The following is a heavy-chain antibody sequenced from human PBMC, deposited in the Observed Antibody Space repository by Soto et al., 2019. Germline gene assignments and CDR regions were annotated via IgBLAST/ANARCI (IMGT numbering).Heavy chain of an antibody. Sequence: QVQLVESGGGVVQPGRSLRLSCAASGFTFSSYAMHWVRQAPGKGLEWVALISYDGSDKDYADSVKGRFTISRDNSRNTLFLEMNSLRAEDTAVYYRARDYYQYYGSSGYYRSPTYWGQGTLVTVSS. V-gene: IGHV3-30-3*01. D-gene: IGHD3-22*01. CDR2: ISYDGSDK. CDR3: ARDYYQYYGSSGYYRSPTY. CDR1: GFTFSSYA. J-gene: IGHJ4*02.